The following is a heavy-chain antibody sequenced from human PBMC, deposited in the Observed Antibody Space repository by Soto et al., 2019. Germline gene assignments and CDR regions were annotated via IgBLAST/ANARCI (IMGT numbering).Heavy chain of an antibody. CDR3: ARAGGGVISSFYYYGMDV. Sequence: NPSITSAVQGESFGGNYSTCVRQPSGKGLECIGEINHSGSTNYNPSLKSPVTISVDTSKNQFSLKLSSVTAADTAVYYCARAGGGVISSFYYYGMDVWGQGTTVT. CDR2: INHSGST. CDR1: GESFGGNY. J-gene: IGHJ6*02. V-gene: IGHV4-34*01. D-gene: IGHD3-16*02.